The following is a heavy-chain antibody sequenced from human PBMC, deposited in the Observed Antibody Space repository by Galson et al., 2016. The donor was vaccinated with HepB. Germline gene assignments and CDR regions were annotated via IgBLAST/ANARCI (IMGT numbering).Heavy chain of an antibody. CDR1: GFSFTDYT. Sequence: SLRLSCAASGFSFTDYTLHWVRQSPGKGLEWVAVISFDGSNKYYADSVKGRFTISRDKSKNTLYLQMNSLRAEDTAVYYCARDRRPYMTKVTSDWFDPWGRGT. CDR2: ISFDGSNK. D-gene: IGHD4-17*01. V-gene: IGHV3-30-3*01. J-gene: IGHJ5*02. CDR3: ARDRRPYMTKVTSDWFDP.